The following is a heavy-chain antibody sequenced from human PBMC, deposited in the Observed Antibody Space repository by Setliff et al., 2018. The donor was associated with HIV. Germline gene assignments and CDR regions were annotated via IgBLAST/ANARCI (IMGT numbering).Heavy chain of an antibody. J-gene: IGHJ4*02. CDR3: ARVSTDYVWGSFLSSGPYYFDF. Sequence: SETLSLICTVSGDSITSGTYYWSWIRQPAGMRLEWIGHISTSGTTNYNPSLKSRVSISADTSKSQFSLKLTSVTAADTAAYFCARVSTDYVWGSFLSSGPYYFDFWGQGALVTVSS. V-gene: IGHV4-61*09. CDR1: GDSITSGTYY. CDR2: ISTSGTT. D-gene: IGHD3-16*01.